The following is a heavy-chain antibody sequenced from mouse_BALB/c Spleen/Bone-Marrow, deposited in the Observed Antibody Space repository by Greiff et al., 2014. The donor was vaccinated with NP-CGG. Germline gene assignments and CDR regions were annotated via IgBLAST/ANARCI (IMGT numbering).Heavy chain of an antibody. CDR1: GYSFTGYY. CDR2: IYPYNGVS. CDR3: ESRVEYFDV. V-gene: IGHV1-31*01. Sequence: VQLQQSGPELVKPGASVKISCKASGYSFTGYYMHWVKQSHGNSLDWIGYIYPYNGVSSYNQKFKGKATLTVDKSSSTAYMELRSLTSDDSAFYYCESRVEYFDVWGAGTTVTVSS. D-gene: IGHD1-1*02. J-gene: IGHJ1*01.